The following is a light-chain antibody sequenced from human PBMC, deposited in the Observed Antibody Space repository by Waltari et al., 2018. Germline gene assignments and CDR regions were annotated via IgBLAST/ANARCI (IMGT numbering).Light chain of an antibody. CDR2: GAA. Sequence: EIVLTQSPGTLSLSPGERATLSCRASQSVSSDLAWYQQKPGQAPRLIIHGAAIRATGIPARFRGSGSGTEFPLTISSLQSEDSAVYYCQQYNKLPPGPFGQGKRLDIK. CDR3: QQYNKLPPGP. J-gene: IGKJ5*01. CDR1: QSVSSD. V-gene: IGKV3-15*01.